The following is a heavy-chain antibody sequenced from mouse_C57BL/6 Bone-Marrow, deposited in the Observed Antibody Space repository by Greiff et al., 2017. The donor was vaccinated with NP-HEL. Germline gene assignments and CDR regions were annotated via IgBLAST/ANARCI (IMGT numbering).Heavy chain of an antibody. V-gene: IGHV10-1*01. CDR2: IRSKSNNYAT. J-gene: IGHJ3*01. CDR3: VRPHYGSSPFAY. Sequence: EVQLVESGGGLVQPKGSLKLSCAASGFSFNTYAMNWVRQAPGKGLEWVARIRSKSNNYATYYAESVKDRFTISRDDSESMLYLQMNNLKTEDTAMYYSVRPHYGSSPFAYWGQGTLVTVSA. D-gene: IGHD1-1*01. CDR1: GFSFNTYA.